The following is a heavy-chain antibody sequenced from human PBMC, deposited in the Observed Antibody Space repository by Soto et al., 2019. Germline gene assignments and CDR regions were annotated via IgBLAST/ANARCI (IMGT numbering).Heavy chain of an antibody. D-gene: IGHD3-22*01. J-gene: IGHJ4*02. V-gene: IGHV3-9*01. CDR1: GFTFDDYA. Sequence: GGSLRLSCAASGFTFDDYAMHWVRQAPGKGLEWVSGISWSSGSIGYADSVKGRFTISRDNAKNSLYLQMSSLRAEDTALYYCAKGSPASYYYDSSGYFDYWGQGTLVTVSS. CDR2: ISWSSGSI. CDR3: AKGSPASYYYDSSGYFDY.